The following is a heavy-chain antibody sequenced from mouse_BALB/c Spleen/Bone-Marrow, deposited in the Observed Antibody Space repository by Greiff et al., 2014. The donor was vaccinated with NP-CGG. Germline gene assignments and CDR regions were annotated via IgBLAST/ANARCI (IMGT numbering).Heavy chain of an antibody. CDR2: FYPGSGSI. D-gene: IGHD3-2*02. CDR1: GYTFTEYI. V-gene: IGHV1-62-2*01. J-gene: IGHJ3*01. CDR3: ARHEDRLRAWFAY. Sequence: VQLVESGAELVKPGASVELSCKASGYTFTEYIIHWVKQRSGQGLEWIGWFYPGSGSIKYNEKFKDKATLTADKSSSTVYMELSRLTSEDSAVYFCARHEDRLRAWFAYWGQGTLVTASA.